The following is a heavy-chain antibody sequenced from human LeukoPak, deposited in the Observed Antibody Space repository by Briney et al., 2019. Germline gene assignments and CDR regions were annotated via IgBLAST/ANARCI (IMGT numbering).Heavy chain of an antibody. J-gene: IGHJ4*02. V-gene: IGHV1-69*13. CDR3: ARVGEVYSYGPYYFDY. D-gene: IGHD5-18*01. Sequence: GASVKVSCKASGYTFTSHGISWVRQAPGQGLEWMGGIIPIFGTANYAQKFQGRVTITADESTSTAYMELSSLRSEDTAVYYCARVGEVYSYGPYYFDYWGQGTLVTVSS. CDR1: GYTFTSHG. CDR2: IIPIFGTA.